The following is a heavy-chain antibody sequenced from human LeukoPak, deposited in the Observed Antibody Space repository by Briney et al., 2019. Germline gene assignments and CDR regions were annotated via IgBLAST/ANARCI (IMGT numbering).Heavy chain of an antibody. D-gene: IGHD3-22*01. V-gene: IGHV3-30*02. CDR2: IRHDGSYQ. CDR3: AKNRDSSDYPRDFDY. Sequence: GGSLRLSXAASRFTFSSYGMHWVRQTPGKGMEWVAFIRHDGSYQQYADSVKGRFTVSRDNSKDTVYLQMNSLRTEDTAVYYCAKNRDSSDYPRDFDYWGQGSHVTVSS. J-gene: IGHJ4*02. CDR1: RFTFSSYG.